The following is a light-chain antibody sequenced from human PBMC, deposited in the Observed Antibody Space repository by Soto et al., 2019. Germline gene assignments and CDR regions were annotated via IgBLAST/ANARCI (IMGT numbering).Light chain of an antibody. V-gene: IGKV3-15*01. J-gene: IGKJ4*01. Sequence: EIVMTQSPATLSVSPGERATLSCSASQSVSSNLAWYQQKPGQAPRVLIYGASTRATGIPARFSGSGSGTEFTLTISSLQSEDFAVYYCQQYNNWPLTFGGGTKVEIK. CDR1: QSVSSN. CDR2: GAS. CDR3: QQYNNWPLT.